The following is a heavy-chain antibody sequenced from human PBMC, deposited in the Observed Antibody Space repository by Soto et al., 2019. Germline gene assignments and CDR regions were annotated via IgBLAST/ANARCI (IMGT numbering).Heavy chain of an antibody. CDR1: GGTFSSYT. Sequence: SVKVSCKASGGTFSSYTISWVRQAPGQGLEWMGRIIPILGIANYAQKFQGRVTITADKSTSTAYMELSSLRSEDTAVYYCASLTRIAAAGSYNWFDPWGQGTLVTVSS. V-gene: IGHV1-69*02. CDR3: ASLTRIAAAGSYNWFDP. D-gene: IGHD6-13*01. J-gene: IGHJ5*02. CDR2: IIPILGIA.